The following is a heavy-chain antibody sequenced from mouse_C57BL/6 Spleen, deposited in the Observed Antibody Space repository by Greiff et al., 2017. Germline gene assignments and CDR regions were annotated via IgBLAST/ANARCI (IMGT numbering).Heavy chain of an antibody. D-gene: IGHD2-12*01. CDR3: TGGYSLDY. CDR2: IRLKSDNYAT. J-gene: IGHJ2*01. Sequence: EVQRVESGGGLVQPGGSMKLSCVASGFTFSNYWMNWVRQSPEKGLEWVAQIRLKSDNYATHYAESVKGRFTISRDDSKSSVYLQMNHLRAEDTGIYYCTGGYSLDYWGQGTTLTVSS. CDR1: GFTFSNYW. V-gene: IGHV6-3*01.